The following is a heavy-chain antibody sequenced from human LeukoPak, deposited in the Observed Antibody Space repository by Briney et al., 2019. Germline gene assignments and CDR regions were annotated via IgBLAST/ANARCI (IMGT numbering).Heavy chain of an antibody. V-gene: IGHV4-61*02. J-gene: IGHJ4*02. CDR3: ARGSSHWWELQDYFDY. CDR2: IYTSGST. Sequence: SETLSLTCTVSGGSISSGSYYWSWIRQPAGKGLEWIGRIYTSGSTNYNPSLKSRVTISVDTSKNQFSLKLSSVTAADTAVYYCARGSSHWWELQDYFDYWGQGTLVTVSS. CDR1: GGSISSGSYY. D-gene: IGHD1-26*01.